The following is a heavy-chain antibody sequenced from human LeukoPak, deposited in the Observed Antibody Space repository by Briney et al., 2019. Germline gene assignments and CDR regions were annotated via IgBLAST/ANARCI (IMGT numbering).Heavy chain of an antibody. J-gene: IGHJ4*02. CDR2: IRYDGSNK. CDR1: GFTFSSYG. Sequence: PGGSLRLSCAASGFTFSSYGMHWGRQAPGKGLEWVAFIRYDGSNKYYADSVKGRFTISRDNSKNTLYLQMNSLRAEDTAVYYCAKRYYGSGRHSFDYWGQGTLVTVSS. V-gene: IGHV3-30*02. D-gene: IGHD3-10*01. CDR3: AKRYYGSGRHSFDY.